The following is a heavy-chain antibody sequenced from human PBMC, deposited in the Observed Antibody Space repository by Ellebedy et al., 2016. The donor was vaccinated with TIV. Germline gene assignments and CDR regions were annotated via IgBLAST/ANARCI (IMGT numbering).Heavy chain of an antibody. V-gene: IGHV1-3*01. D-gene: IGHD3-10*01. Sequence: ASVKVSXKASRYTFTSYAMHWVRQAPGQRLEWMGWINAGNGNTKYSQKFQGRVTITADKSTSTAYMELSSLRSEDTAVYYCARGGGFGDQRGPDAFDIWGQGTMVTVSS. CDR2: INAGNGNT. J-gene: IGHJ3*02. CDR3: ARGGGFGDQRGPDAFDI. CDR1: RYTFTSYA.